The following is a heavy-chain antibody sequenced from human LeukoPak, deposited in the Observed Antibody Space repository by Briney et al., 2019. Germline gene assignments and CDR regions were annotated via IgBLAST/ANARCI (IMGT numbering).Heavy chain of an antibody. D-gene: IGHD6-19*01. J-gene: IGHJ6*02. Sequence: ASVKVSCKASGYTFTSYGISWVRQAPGQGLEWMGWSSAYNGNTNYAQKLQGRVTMTTDTSTSTAYMELRSLRSDDTAVYYCAKTVAVAGRKNYYYYGMDVWGQGTTVTVSS. CDR2: SSAYNGNT. V-gene: IGHV1-18*01. CDR1: GYTFTSYG. CDR3: AKTVAVAGRKNYYYYGMDV.